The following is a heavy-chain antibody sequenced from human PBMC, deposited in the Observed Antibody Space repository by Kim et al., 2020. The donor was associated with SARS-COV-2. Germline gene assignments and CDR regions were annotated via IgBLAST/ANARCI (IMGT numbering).Heavy chain of an antibody. CDR3: AGSGARGGLGYCSGGSCLDY. CDR1: GGSISSYY. Sequence: SETLSLTCTVSGGSISSYYWSWIRQPPGKGLEWIGYIYYSGSTNYNPSLKSRVTISVDTSKNQFSLKLSSVTAADTAVYYCAGSGARGGLGYCSGGSCLDYWGQGTLVTVSS. V-gene: IGHV4-59*08. J-gene: IGHJ4*02. D-gene: IGHD2-15*01. CDR2: IYYSGST.